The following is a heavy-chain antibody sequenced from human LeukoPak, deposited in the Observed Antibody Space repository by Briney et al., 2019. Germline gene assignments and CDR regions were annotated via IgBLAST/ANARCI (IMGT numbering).Heavy chain of an antibody. D-gene: IGHD6-19*01. Sequence: ASAKVSCKASGYTFTSYDINWVRQATGQGLEWMGWMNPNSGNTGYAQKFQGRVTMTRNTSISTAYMELSSLRSEDTAVYYCARGPRRAVAGTGGYYFDYWGQGTLVTVSS. CDR2: MNPNSGNT. V-gene: IGHV1-8*01. CDR3: ARGPRRAVAGTGGYYFDY. J-gene: IGHJ4*02. CDR1: GYTFTSYD.